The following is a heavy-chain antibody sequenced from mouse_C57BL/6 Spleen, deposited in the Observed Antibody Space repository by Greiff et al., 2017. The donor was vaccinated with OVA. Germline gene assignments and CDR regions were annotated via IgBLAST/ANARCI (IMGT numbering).Heavy chain of an antibody. CDR2: ISSGGDYI. V-gene: IGHV5-9-1*02. CDR3: TRDKGNWDMDY. Sequence: EVKLMESGEGLVKPGGSLKLSCAASGFTFSSYAMSWVRQTPEKRLEWVAYISSGGDYIYYADTVKGRFTISRDNARNTLYLQMSSLKSEDTAMYYCTRDKGNWDMDYWGQGTSVTVSS. D-gene: IGHD4-1*01. J-gene: IGHJ4*01. CDR1: GFTFSSYA.